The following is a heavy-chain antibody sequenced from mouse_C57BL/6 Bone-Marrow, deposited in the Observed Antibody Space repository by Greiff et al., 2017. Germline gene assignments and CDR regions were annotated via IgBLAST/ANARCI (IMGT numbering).Heavy chain of an antibody. CDR2: LSSGSSTI. CDR3: ARYYSNHFDY. D-gene: IGHD2-5*01. CDR1: GFTFSDYG. Sequence: EVKLVESGGGLVKPGGSLKLSCAASGFTFSDYGMHWVRQAPGKGLEWVAYLSSGSSTIYYTDKVKGRFTLSRDNANNTLYLQMTSLRSEDTAVYYCARYYSNHFDYWGQGTTLTVSS. V-gene: IGHV5-17*01. J-gene: IGHJ2*01.